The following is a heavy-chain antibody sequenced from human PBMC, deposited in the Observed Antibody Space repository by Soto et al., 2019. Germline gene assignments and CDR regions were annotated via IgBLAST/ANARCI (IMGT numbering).Heavy chain of an antibody. D-gene: IGHD3-10*01. CDR1: GYTFTSYG. CDR3: ARGNDGSGSYAPHYGMDV. J-gene: IGHJ6*02. CDR2: ISAYNGNT. V-gene: IGHV1-18*01. Sequence: ASVKGSCKASGYTFTSYGLSWVRQAPGQGLEWMGWISAYNGNTNYAQKLQGRVTMTTDTSTSTAYMELRSLRSDDTAVYYCARGNDGSGSYAPHYGMDVWGQGTTVTVSS.